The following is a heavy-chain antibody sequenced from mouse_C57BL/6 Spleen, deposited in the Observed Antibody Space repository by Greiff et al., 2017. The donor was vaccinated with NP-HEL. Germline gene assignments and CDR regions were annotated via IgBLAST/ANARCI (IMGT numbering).Heavy chain of an antibody. D-gene: IGHD1-1*01. CDR3: ARDKDYGPRARFAY. CDR1: GYTFTSYW. V-gene: IGHV1-64*01. J-gene: IGHJ3*01. Sequence: QVQLQQPGAELVKPGASVKLSCKASGYTFTSYWMHWVKQRPGQGLEWIGMIHPNSGSTNYNEKFKSKATLTVDKSSSTAYMQLSSLTSEDSAVYYCARDKDYGPRARFAYWGQGTLVTVSA. CDR2: IHPNSGST.